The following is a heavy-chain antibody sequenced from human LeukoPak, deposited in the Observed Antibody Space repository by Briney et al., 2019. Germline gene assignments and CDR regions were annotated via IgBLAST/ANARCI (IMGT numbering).Heavy chain of an antibody. D-gene: IGHD6-13*01. CDR2: IYTSGSS. CDR1: GGSISSGSYY. CDR3: ARGTPPPLYGAAAFKWWYFDL. Sequence: SETLSLTCTVSGGSISSGSYYLSWIRQPAGKGLEWIGHIYTSGSSKYNPSLKSRVTISVDTSKNQFSLKLSSVTAADTAVYYCARGTPPPLYGAAAFKWWYFDLWGRGTPVTVSS. J-gene: IGHJ2*01. V-gene: IGHV4-61*09.